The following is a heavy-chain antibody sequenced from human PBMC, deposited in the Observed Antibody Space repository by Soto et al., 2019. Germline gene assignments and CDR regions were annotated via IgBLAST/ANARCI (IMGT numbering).Heavy chain of an antibody. D-gene: IGHD3-3*01. CDR1: GYTFTGYY. CDR3: ARAPLTIFGVVTGVDY. J-gene: IGHJ4*02. V-gene: IGHV1-2*02. Sequence: GASVKVSCKASGYTFTGYYMHWLRQAPGQGLEWMGWINPNSGGTNYAQKFQGRVTMTRDTSISTAYMELSRLRSDDTAVYYCARAPLTIFGVVTGVDYWGQGTLVTVS. CDR2: INPNSGGT.